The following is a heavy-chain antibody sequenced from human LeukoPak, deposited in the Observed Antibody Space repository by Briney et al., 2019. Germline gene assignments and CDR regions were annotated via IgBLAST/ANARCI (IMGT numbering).Heavy chain of an antibody. CDR3: TTAPNSRTYYRPDY. D-gene: IGHD1-26*01. V-gene: IGHV3-30*02. Sequence: GGSLRLSCAASGFTFSSYGMHWVRQAPGKGLEWVAFIRYDESNKYYGDSVKGRFTISRDNSKNTLYLQMSSLRAEDTAVYYCTTAPNSRTYYRPDYWGQGTLVTVSS. J-gene: IGHJ4*02. CDR2: IRYDESNK. CDR1: GFTFSSYG.